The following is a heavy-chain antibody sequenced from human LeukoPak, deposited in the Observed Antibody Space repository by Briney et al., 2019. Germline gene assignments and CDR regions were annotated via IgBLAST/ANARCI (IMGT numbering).Heavy chain of an antibody. V-gene: IGHV3-21*01. Sequence: GGSLRLSCAASGFGFSRYAMTWVRQAPGKGLEWVSSIGRSGNYIYHADSVKGRFTISRDNAKNSLYLQMSSLRAEDTAVYYCARQAGSYYLDVWGKGTTVTVSS. CDR1: GFGFSRYA. CDR3: ARQAGSYYLDV. D-gene: IGHD6-13*01. CDR2: IGRSGNYI. J-gene: IGHJ6*03.